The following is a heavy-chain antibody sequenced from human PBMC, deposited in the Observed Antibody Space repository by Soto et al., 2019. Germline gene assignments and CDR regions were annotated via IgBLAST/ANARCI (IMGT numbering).Heavy chain of an antibody. Sequence: QITLNESGPTQVKPRQTLTLTCTFSGFSLTTSGVGVGWIRQSPGKAPEWLALIYWDDDKRYSPSLKSRLTITTATSKHQVVLTMADLDLADTAIYYCAHRVLRTVFGLVTTTAIYFDFWGQGTPVAVSS. CDR1: GFSLTTSGVG. V-gene: IGHV2-5*02. D-gene: IGHD3-3*01. CDR3: AHRVLRTVFGLVTTTAIYFDF. CDR2: IYWDDDK. J-gene: IGHJ4*02.